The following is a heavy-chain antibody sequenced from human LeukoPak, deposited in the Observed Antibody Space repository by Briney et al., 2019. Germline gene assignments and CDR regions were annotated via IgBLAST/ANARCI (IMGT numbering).Heavy chain of an antibody. J-gene: IGHJ4*02. V-gene: IGHV3-23*01. Sequence: GGSLRLSCAASGITFSSYWMSWVRQAPGKGLEWLSAMTGPADTTYYAESVKGRFTISRDYSKSMVFLQMNSLRVEDTAIYYCAKGAEIDHWGQGTLVTVSS. CDR2: MTGPADTT. CDR3: AKGAEIDH. CDR1: GITFSSYW.